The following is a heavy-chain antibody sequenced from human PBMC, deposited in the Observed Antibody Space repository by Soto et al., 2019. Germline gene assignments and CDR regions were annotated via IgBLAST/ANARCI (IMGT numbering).Heavy chain of an antibody. V-gene: IGHV3-23*01. D-gene: IGHD3-22*01. CDR2: ISGSGGST. CDR3: AKDYDDSSGYSYFDY. CDR1: GFTFSNYA. Sequence: GGSLRLSCAASGFTFSNYAMSWVRQPPGKGLEWVSAISGSGGSTYYADSVKGRFTISRDNSKNMLYLQMNSVRAEDTAVYYCAKDYDDSSGYSYFDYWGQGTQVTVSS. J-gene: IGHJ4*02.